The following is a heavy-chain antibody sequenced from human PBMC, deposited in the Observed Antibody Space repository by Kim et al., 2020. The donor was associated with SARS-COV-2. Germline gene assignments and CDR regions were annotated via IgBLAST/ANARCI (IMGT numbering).Heavy chain of an antibody. J-gene: IGHJ4*02. CDR1: GFTFSSYG. Sequence: GGSLRLSCAASGFTFSSYGMHWVRQAPGKGLEWVAVIWYDGSNKYYADSVKGRFTISRDNSKNTLYLQMNSLRAEDTAVYYCARDSRHHGDYVDDYWGQGTLVTVSS. CDR3: ARDSRHHGDYVDDY. CDR2: IWYDGSNK. D-gene: IGHD4-17*01. V-gene: IGHV3-33*01.